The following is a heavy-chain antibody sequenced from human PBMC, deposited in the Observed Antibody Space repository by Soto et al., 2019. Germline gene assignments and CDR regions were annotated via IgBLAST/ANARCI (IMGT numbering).Heavy chain of an antibody. V-gene: IGHV3-74*01. CDR3: ADSWLPTSY. J-gene: IGHJ4*02. Sequence: SGFTFSSYWMHLVRQAPGKGLVWVSRISPDGRTTTYADSVKGRFTTSRDNAKSTLYLQMNSLTVEDGAVYYCADSWLPTSYWGPGTLVTVSS. D-gene: IGHD3-10*01. CDR2: ISPDGRTT. CDR1: GFTFSSYW.